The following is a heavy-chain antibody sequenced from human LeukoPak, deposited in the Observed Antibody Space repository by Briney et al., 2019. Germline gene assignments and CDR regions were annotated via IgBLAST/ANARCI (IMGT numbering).Heavy chain of an antibody. D-gene: IGHD3-22*01. CDR3: AREGYDSSSQYYFDY. V-gene: IGHV3-7*01. CDR1: GFTFSSYW. J-gene: IGHJ4*02. Sequence: GGSLRLSCAASGFTFSSYWMSWVRQAPGKGLEWVANIKQDGSEKYYVDSVKGRFTISRDNAKNSLYLQMNSLRAEDTAVYYCAREGYDSSSQYYFDYWGQGTLVTVSS. CDR2: IKQDGSEK.